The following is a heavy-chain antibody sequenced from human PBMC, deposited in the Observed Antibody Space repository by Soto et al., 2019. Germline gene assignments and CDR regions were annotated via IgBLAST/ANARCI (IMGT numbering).Heavy chain of an antibody. V-gene: IGHV4-31*03. CDR3: ARDRLMATAGTARHYFGLDV. CDR2: IYYSGNT. J-gene: IGHJ6*02. CDR1: GGSIRSGGYY. Sequence: LSLTCTVSGGSIRSGGYYWSWVRQNPGRGLEWIGNIYYSGNTYYNPSLKSRLTISVDTSKNQFSLNLSSVTAADTAVYYCARDRLMATAGTARHYFGLDVWGQGTTVTVSS. D-gene: IGHD5-18*01.